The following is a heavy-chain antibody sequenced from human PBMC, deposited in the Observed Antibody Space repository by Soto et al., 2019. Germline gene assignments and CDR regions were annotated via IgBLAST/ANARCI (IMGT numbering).Heavy chain of an antibody. D-gene: IGHD2-2*01. CDR1: GYTFTSYA. V-gene: IGHV1-3*01. CDR3: AREEIVVVPAVMGYYYYYYGMDA. J-gene: IGHJ6*02. CDR2: INAGNGNT. Sequence: ASVKVSCKASGYTFTSYAMHWVRQAPGQRLEWMGWINAGNGNTKYSQKFQGRVTITRDTSASTAYMELSSLRSEDTAVYYCAREEIVVVPAVMGYYYYYYGMDAWGQGTTVTVSS.